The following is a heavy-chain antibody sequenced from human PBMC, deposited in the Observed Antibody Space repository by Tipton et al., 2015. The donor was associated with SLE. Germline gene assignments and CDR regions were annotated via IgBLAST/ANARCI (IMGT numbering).Heavy chain of an antibody. J-gene: IGHJ4*02. CDR3: ARALVWFGETGKNLDY. CDR1: GYAFSRYA. D-gene: IGHD3-10*01. Sequence: QLVQSGGEVKEPGASVKVSCKASGYAFSRYAIVWVRQAPGQGLEWMGWISGYNGNTNYAQKFQGRVTMTRDTPTNTAYMVLKRLRSDDTALYYCARALVWFGETGKNLDYWGQGTLVTVSS. V-gene: IGHV1-18*01. CDR2: ISGYNGNT.